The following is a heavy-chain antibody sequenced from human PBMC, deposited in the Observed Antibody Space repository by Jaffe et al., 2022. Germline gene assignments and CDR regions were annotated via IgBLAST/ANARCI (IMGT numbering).Heavy chain of an antibody. Sequence: QVQLVQSGAEVKKPGASVKVSCKASGYTFTSYGISWVRQAPGQGLEWMGWISAYNGNTNYAQKLQGRVTMTTDTSTSTAYMELRSLRSDDTAVYYCARDCSYYDFWSGYPNHNWFDPWGQGTLVTVSS. J-gene: IGHJ5*02. CDR2: ISAYNGNT. CDR1: GYTFTSYG. D-gene: IGHD3-3*01. CDR3: ARDCSYYDFWSGYPNHNWFDP. V-gene: IGHV1-18*01.